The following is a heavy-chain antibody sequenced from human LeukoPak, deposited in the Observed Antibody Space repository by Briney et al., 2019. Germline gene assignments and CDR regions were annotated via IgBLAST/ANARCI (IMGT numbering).Heavy chain of an antibody. CDR2: IYYSGST. CDR3: ARLGDILTGYGWFDP. Sequence: SETLSHTCTVSGGSITSADYYWSWIRQPPGKGLEWIGYIYYSGSTYYNPSLKSRVTISVDTSKNQFSLKLSSVTAADTAVYYCARLGDILTGYGWFDPWGQGTLVTVSS. D-gene: IGHD3-9*01. V-gene: IGHV4-30-4*01. CDR1: GGSITSADYY. J-gene: IGHJ5*02.